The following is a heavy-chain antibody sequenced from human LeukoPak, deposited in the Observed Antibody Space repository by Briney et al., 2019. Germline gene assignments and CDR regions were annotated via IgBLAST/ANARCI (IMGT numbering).Heavy chain of an antibody. V-gene: IGHV4-59*08. CDR3: ARTNYRAPLDY. J-gene: IGHJ4*02. CDR2: IDYRGNT. CDR1: GGSISSSY. D-gene: IGHD5-24*01. Sequence: KTSETLSLTCTVSGGSISSSYWSWIRQPPGKGLEWIGYIDYRGNTNYNPSLKSRVTISVDTSKNQFSLKLSSVTAADTAVYYCARTNYRAPLDYWGQGTLVTVSS.